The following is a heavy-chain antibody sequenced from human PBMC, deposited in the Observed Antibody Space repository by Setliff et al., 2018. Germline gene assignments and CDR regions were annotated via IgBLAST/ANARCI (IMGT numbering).Heavy chain of an antibody. CDR2: ISVYTGNT. V-gene: IGHV1-18*01. Sequence: ASVKVSCKASGYTFTRNGINWVRQAPGQGLEWMGWISVYTGNTHYAQKFQGRVTMTTDTSTTTAYMDLRSLRSDDTAVYYCASSVDYYVRSGYPYAMDVWGQGTTVTVSS. D-gene: IGHD3-22*01. CDR3: ASSVDYYVRSGYPYAMDV. CDR1: GYTFTRNG. J-gene: IGHJ6*02.